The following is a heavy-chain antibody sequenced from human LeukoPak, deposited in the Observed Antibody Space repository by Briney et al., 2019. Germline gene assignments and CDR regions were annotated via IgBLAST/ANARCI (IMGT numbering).Heavy chain of an antibody. V-gene: IGHV1-24*01. D-gene: IGHD6-19*01. CDR3: ATSAAIAVLSFDY. CDR1: GYTLTELS. CDR2: FDPEDGET. Sequence: GASVKVSCKVPGYTLTELSMHWVRQAPGKGLEWMGGFDPEDGETIYAQKFQGRVTMTEDTSTDTAYMELSSLRSEDTAVYYCATSAAIAVLSFDYWGQGTLVTVSS. J-gene: IGHJ4*02.